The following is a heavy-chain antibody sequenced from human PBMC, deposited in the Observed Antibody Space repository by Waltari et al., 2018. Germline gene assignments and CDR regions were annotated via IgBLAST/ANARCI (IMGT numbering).Heavy chain of an antibody. D-gene: IGHD1-1*01. CDR3: ARQSFRGTEFDL. Sequence: QVQPVQSGAEVRQPGSSATVACKASGGSFTNYSITWVRQAPGQGLEWMRGIIPMFGSPNYAQPFQGRVTITADESTSTAYMEVTSLRSADTAVYFCARQSFRGTEFDLWGQGSLVTFSS. J-gene: IGHJ4*02. CDR2: IIPMFGSP. CDR1: GGSFTNYS. V-gene: IGHV1-69*12.